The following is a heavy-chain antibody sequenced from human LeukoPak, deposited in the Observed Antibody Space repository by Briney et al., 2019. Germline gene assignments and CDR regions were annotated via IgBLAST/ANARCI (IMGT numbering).Heavy chain of an antibody. D-gene: IGHD2-2*01. J-gene: IGHJ6*03. V-gene: IGHV4-61*02. CDR1: GGSISSGSYY. CDR3: ARRFCSSTSCSQYYMDV. Sequence: SETLSLTCTVSGGSISSGSYYWSWIRQPAGKGLEWIGRIYTSGSTNYNPSLKSRVTISVDTSKNQFSLKLSSVTAADTAVYYCARRFCSSTSCSQYYMDVWGKGTTVTVSS. CDR2: IYTSGST.